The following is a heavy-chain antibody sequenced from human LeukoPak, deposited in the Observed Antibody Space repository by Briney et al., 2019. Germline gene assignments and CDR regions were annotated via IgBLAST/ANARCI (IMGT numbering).Heavy chain of an antibody. CDR2: ISGSGGST. V-gene: IGHV3-23*01. Sequence: PGGSLRLSCAASGFTFSSYAMSWVRQAPGKGLEWVSAISGSGGSTYYADSVKGRFTISRDNSKNTLYLQMNSLRAEDTAVYYCASDPIVVVPAATNTLTDYWGQGTLVTVSS. D-gene: IGHD2-2*01. CDR3: ASDPIVVVPAATNTLTDY. J-gene: IGHJ4*02. CDR1: GFTFSSYA.